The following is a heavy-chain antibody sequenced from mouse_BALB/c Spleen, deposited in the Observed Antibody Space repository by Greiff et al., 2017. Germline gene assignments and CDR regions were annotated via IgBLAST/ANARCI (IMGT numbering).Heavy chain of an antibody. Sequence: VQLQQPGAELVKPGASVKLSCKASGYTFTSYWMHWVKQRPGQGLEWIGEINPSNGRTNYNEKFKSKATLTVDKSSSTAYMQLSSLTSEDSAVYYCARWGEFAYWGQGTLGTVSA. CDR3: ARWGEFAY. J-gene: IGHJ3*01. V-gene: IGHV1S81*02. CDR1: GYTFTSYW. CDR2: INPSNGRT.